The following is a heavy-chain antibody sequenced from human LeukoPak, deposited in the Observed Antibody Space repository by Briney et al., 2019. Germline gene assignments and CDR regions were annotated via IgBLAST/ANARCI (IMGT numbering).Heavy chain of an antibody. CDR2: ISSSSSYI. J-gene: IGHJ4*02. CDR3: ARDLGDIVATMIFDY. D-gene: IGHD5-12*01. CDR1: GFTFSSYS. Sequence: GGSLRLSCAASGFTFSSYSMNWVRQAPGKGLEWVSSISSSSSYIYYADSVKGRFTISRDNAKNSLYLQMNSLRAEDTAVYYCARDLGDIVATMIFDYWGQGTLVTVSS. V-gene: IGHV3-21*01.